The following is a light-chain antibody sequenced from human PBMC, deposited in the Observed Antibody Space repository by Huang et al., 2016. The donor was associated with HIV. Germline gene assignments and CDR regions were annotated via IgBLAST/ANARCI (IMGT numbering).Light chain of an antibody. CDR2: WAS. J-gene: IGKJ3*01. V-gene: IGKV4-1*01. CDR1: QTILHDSDSRND. Sequence: DIVMTQSPDSLAVSLGERATINFKSSQTILHDSDSRNDLAWYQQKPGQPPKLLIHWASIRKSGVPDRFIGSGSGTDFTLTISSLQAEDVAVYYCQQYYSSPFTFGPGTNVDI. CDR3: QQYYSSPFT.